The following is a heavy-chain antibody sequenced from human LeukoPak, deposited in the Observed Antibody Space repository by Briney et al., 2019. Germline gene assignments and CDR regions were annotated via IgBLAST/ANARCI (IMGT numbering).Heavy chain of an antibody. D-gene: IGHD6-19*01. Sequence: EASVKVSCKASGYTFTGYYMHWVRQAPGQGLEWMGWINPNSGGTNYAQKFQGRVTMTRDTSISTAYMELSRLRSDDTAVYYCARCRTAVAGTDYWGQGTLVTVSS. CDR1: GYTFTGYY. V-gene: IGHV1-2*02. CDR2: INPNSGGT. CDR3: ARCRTAVAGTDY. J-gene: IGHJ4*02.